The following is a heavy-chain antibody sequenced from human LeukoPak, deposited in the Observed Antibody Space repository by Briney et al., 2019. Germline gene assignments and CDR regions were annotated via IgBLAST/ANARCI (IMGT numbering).Heavy chain of an antibody. D-gene: IGHD2-15*01. CDR2: ISSSSSYI. CDR1: GFTFSSYI. J-gene: IGHJ6*02. CDR3: ARDEDGYCSGGSCYSLIKFYYYYGMDV. V-gene: IGHV3-21*01. Sequence: GGSLRLSCAASGFTFSSYIMNWVRQAPGKGLEWVSSISSSSSYIYYADSVKGRFTISRDNAKNSLYLQMNSLRAEDTAVYYCARDEDGYCSGGSCYSLIKFYYYYGMDVWGQGTTVTVSS.